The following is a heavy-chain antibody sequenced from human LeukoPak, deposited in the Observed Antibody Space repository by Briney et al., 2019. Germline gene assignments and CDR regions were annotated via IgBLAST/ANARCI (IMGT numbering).Heavy chain of an antibody. CDR2: INPKNGGT. CDR3: ARESGHKSRWGYYYYYMDV. CDR1: GYTFSDHY. D-gene: IGHD3-16*01. Sequence: ASVKVSCKPSGYTFSDHYMHWVRQAPGQGLEWMAWINPKNGGTTYAPKFQGRVTLTRDTSISTFYMELSRLTSDDTAVYYCARESGHKSRWGYYYYYMDVWGKGTTVTVSS. V-gene: IGHV1-2*02. J-gene: IGHJ6*03.